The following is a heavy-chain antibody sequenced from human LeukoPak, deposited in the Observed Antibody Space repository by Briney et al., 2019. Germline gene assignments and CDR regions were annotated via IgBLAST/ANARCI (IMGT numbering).Heavy chain of an antibody. CDR3: ARAPPDVDTTMAMDH. J-gene: IGHJ4*02. CDR1: GFTFSSYA. D-gene: IGHD5-18*01. CDR2: IYSGGST. V-gene: IGHV3-53*01. Sequence: GGSLRLSCAASGFTFSSYAMSWVRQAPGKGLERVSVIYSGGSTSYADSVKGRFTISRDNSKNTVFLQMNSLRAEDTALYYCARAPPDVDTTMAMDHWGRGTLVTVSS.